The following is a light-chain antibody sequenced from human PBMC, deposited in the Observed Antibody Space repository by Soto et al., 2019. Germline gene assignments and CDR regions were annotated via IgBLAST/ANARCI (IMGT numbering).Light chain of an antibody. J-gene: IGKJ1*01. CDR2: DAS. CDR3: QQYDSSPRT. Sequence: EIVLTQSPGTLSLSPGERATLSCRASQSVSSYLAWYQQKPGQAPRLLIYDASRRAAGIPDRFSGSGSGTDFTLTISRLESEDIAVYYCQQYDSSPRTFGQGTKVDIK. CDR1: QSVSSY. V-gene: IGKV3-20*01.